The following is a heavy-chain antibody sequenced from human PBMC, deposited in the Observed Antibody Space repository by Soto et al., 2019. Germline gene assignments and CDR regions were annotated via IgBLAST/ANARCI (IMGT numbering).Heavy chain of an antibody. CDR1: GFTFSTYW. Sequence: GGSLRLSCAASGFTFSTYWMHWVRQAPGKGLVWVSRIKNDGSGTYYVDSVEGRFTISRDNAKNTLYLQMNSLRAEDTAVYYCARDSSSSRWILGYWGQGTPVTVSS. J-gene: IGHJ4*02. CDR2: IKNDGSGT. V-gene: IGHV3-74*01. D-gene: IGHD5-18*01. CDR3: ARDSSSSRWILGY.